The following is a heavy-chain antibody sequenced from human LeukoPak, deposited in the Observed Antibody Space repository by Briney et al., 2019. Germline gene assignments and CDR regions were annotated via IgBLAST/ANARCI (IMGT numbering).Heavy chain of an antibody. V-gene: IGHV4-59*01. CDR3: ARHSSGWYQYFQH. D-gene: IGHD6-19*01. J-gene: IGHJ1*01. CDR1: GGSFSDYY. Sequence: SSETLSLTCAVYGGSFSDYYWSWIRQPPGKGLEWIGYIYYSGSTNYNPSLKSRVTISVDTSKNQFSLKLNSVTAADTAVYYCARHSSGWYQYFQHWGQGTLVTVSS. CDR2: IYYSGST.